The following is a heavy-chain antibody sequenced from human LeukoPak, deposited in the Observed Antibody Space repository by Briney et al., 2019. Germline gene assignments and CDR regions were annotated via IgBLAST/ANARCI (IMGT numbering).Heavy chain of an antibody. CDR3: ATVTMGAEYFQH. CDR2: FDPEDGET. V-gene: IGHV1-24*01. Sequence: ASVKVSCKVSGYTLTELSMHWVRPAPGKGLEWMGGFDPEDGETVYAQKFQGRVTMTEDTSTDTAYMELSSLRSEDTAVYYCATVTMGAEYFQHWGQGTLVTVSS. J-gene: IGHJ1*01. CDR1: GYTLTELS. D-gene: IGHD2-2*01.